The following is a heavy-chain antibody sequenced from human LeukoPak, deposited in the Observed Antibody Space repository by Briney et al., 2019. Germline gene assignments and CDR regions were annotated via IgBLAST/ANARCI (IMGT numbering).Heavy chain of an antibody. CDR3: VRGTPTPGMDY. V-gene: IGHV7-4-1*02. CDR2: IDTTTGNP. D-gene: IGHD3-10*01. J-gene: IGHJ4*02. Sequence: ASVKVSCKASGYPFSAHFLNWVRQAPGQGLEWMGNIDTTTGNPRYAQDFTGRFVFSLDTSVSTAYLQITSLKADDTAAYYCVRGTPTPGMDYWGQGTQVTVTS. CDR1: GYPFSAHF.